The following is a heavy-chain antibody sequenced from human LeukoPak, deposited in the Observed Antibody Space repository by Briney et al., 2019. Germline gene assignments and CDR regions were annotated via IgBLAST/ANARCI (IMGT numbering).Heavy chain of an antibody. J-gene: IGHJ4*02. V-gene: IGHV3-15*01. D-gene: IGHD3-22*01. CDR2: IKSKTDGGTT. CDR1: GFTFSNAW. CDR3: TTHYYYDSSGYYSRFDY. Sequence: PGGSLRLSCAASGFTFSNAWMSWVRQAPGKGLEWVGRIKSKTDGGTTDYAAPVKGRFTISRDDSKNTLYLQMNSLKTEDTAVYYCTTHYYYDSSGYYSRFDYWGQGTLVTVS.